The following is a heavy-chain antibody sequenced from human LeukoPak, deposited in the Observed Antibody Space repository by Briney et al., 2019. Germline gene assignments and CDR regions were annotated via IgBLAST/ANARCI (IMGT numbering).Heavy chain of an antibody. V-gene: IGHV3-74*01. J-gene: IGHJ3*02. CDR1: GFTFSSYW. CDR3: ARGLGFWSGYYNAFDI. D-gene: IGHD3-3*01. Sequence: PGGSLRLSCAASGFTFSSYWMHWVRQAPGKGLVWVSRINSDGSSTTYADSVKGRFTISRDNAKNTLYLQMSSLRAEDTAVYYCARGLGFWSGYYNAFDIWGQGTMVTVSS. CDR2: INSDGSST.